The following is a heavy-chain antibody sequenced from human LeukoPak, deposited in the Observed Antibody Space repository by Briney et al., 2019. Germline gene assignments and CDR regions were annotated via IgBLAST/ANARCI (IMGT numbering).Heavy chain of an antibody. J-gene: IGHJ6*02. D-gene: IGHD3-10*01. CDR1: GYTFTSYY. CDR3: ARGCGILLLFGACPYGMDG. V-gene: IGHV1-46*01. Sequence: SPKVSCKASGYTFTSYYMHWVRPAPGQGLEWMGQINPSGGSTSYAQKFQGRVTMTRDTSTSTFYMELSSLMSEVTAVYYWARGCGILLLFGACPYGMDGGGQGTTVTVS. CDR2: INPSGGST.